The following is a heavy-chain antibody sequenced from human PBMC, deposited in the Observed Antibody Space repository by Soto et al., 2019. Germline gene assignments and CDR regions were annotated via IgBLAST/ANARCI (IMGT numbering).Heavy chain of an antibody. J-gene: IGHJ6*02. V-gene: IGHV3-30*18. CDR1: GFDFRHFG. D-gene: IGHD1-1*01. Sequence: EQLVESGGGVVQPGRSLRLSCVGSGFDFRHFGMHWVRQAPGKGLEWVALITYDGTYSHYADVVKGRFTIARDDDQAKVSLPMDQLTPEDTALYYCGKARGRSNWVNYYGLDVWGQGTTVTVSS. CDR2: ITYDGTYS. CDR3: GKARGRSNWVNYYGLDV.